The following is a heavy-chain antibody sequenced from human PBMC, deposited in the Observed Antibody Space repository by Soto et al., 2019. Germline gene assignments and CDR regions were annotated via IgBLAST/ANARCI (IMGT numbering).Heavy chain of an antibody. CDR3: ARGGERYCSSTSCFFAWFDP. D-gene: IGHD2-2*01. V-gene: IGHV4-59*01. J-gene: IGHJ5*02. CDR2: IYYSGST. Sequence: SETLSLTCTVSGGSISSYYWSWIRQPPGKGLEWIGYIYYSGSTNYNPSLKSRVTISVDTSKNQFSLKLSSATAADTAVYYCARGGERYCSSTSCFFAWFDPWGQGTLVTVSS. CDR1: GGSISSYY.